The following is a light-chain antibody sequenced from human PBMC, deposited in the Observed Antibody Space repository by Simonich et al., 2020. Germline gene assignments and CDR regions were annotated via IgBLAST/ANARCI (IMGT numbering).Light chain of an antibody. Sequence: QSALTQPASVSGSPGQSITISCTGTSRGVGSYNLVSWYQQHPGKTPKLMIYEGSKRPSGVSNRFPGSKSGNTASLTISGLQAEDEADYYCCSYAGSSTVVFGGGTKLTVL. J-gene: IGLJ2*01. CDR3: CSYAGSSTVV. CDR1: SRGVGSYNL. V-gene: IGLV2-23*01. CDR2: EGS.